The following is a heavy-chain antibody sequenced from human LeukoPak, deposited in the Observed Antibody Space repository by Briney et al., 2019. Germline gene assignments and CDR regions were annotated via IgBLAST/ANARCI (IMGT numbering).Heavy chain of an antibody. V-gene: IGHV1-2*02. CDR1: GYTFTGYY. CDR3: ARDFSSWYGEGDY. J-gene: IGHJ4*02. CDR2: INPNSGGT. Sequence: PVASVKVSCKASGYTFTGYYMHWVRQAPGQGLEWMGWINPNSGGTNYAQKFQGRVTMTRDTPISTAYMELSRLRSDDTAVYYCARDFSSWYGEGDYWGQGTLVTVSS. D-gene: IGHD6-13*01.